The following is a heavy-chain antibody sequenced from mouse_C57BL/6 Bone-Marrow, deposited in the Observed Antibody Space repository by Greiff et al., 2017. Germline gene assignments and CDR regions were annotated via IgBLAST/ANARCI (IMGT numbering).Heavy chain of an antibody. Sequence: EVKLVESGPELVKPGASVKISCKASGYSFTDYNMNWVKQSNGKSLEWIGVINPNYGTTSYNQKFKGKATLTVDQSSSTAYMQLNSLTSEDSAVYYCARGRGYGYDRDWYFDVWGTGTTVTVSS. V-gene: IGHV1-39*01. CDR2: INPNYGTT. J-gene: IGHJ1*03. D-gene: IGHD2-2*01. CDR3: ARGRGYGYDRDWYFDV. CDR1: GYSFTDYN.